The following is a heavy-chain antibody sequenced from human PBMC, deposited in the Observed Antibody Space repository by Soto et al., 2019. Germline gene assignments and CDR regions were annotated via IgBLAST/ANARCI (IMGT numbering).Heavy chain of an antibody. J-gene: IGHJ4*02. CDR1: GFTFSSYA. Sequence: GGSLRLSCAASGFTFSSYAMHWVRQAPGKGLEWVAVISYDGSNKYYADSVKGRFTISRDNSKNTLYLQMNSLRAEDTAVYYCXRDRPHIVVVTAASFDYWGQGTLVTVSS. D-gene: IGHD2-21*02. CDR2: ISYDGSNK. V-gene: IGHV3-30-3*01. CDR3: XRDRPHIVVVTAASFDY.